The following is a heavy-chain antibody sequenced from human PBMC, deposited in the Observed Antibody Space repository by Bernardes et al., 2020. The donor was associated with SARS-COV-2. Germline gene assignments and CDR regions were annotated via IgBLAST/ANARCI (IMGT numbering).Heavy chain of an antibody. CDR1: GGSISIGSCY. J-gene: IGHJ4*02. CDR3: ARGGRADY. V-gene: IGHV4-61*02. CDR2: IYTSGST. D-gene: IGHD1-26*01. Sequence: TLSLTCTVPGGSISIGSCYWSWIRQPAGKGLEWIGRIYTSGSTNYNPSLKSRVTISVDTSKNQFSLQLSSVTAADTAVYYCARGGRADYWGQGTLVTVAS.